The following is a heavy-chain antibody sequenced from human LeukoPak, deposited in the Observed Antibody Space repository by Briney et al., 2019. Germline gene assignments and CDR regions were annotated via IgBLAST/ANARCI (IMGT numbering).Heavy chain of an antibody. V-gene: IGHV4-59*08. CDR1: GGSISSYY. CDR3: ARHEGWELYYYFDY. Sequence: PSETLSLTCTVSGGSISSYYWSWIRQPPGKGLEGIGYIYYSGSTSYNPSLKSRVTISVDTSKNQFSLKLHSVPAAHTAVYYCARHEGWELYYYFDYWGQGTLVTVSS. J-gene: IGHJ4*02. D-gene: IGHD3-10*01. CDR2: IYYSGST.